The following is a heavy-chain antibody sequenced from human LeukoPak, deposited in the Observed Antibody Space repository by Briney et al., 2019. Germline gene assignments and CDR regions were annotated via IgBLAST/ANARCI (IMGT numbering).Heavy chain of an antibody. CDR2: IRSKAYGGTT. CDR3: ARYSYGYGGAFDI. CDR1: GFTFGVYA. D-gene: IGHD5-18*01. J-gene: IGHJ3*02. Sequence: GGSLRLSCTASGFTFGVYAMSWFRQAPGKGRGWVVFIRSKAYGGTTEYAASVKGRFTISSDDSKSIAYLQMNSLKTEDTAVYYCARYSYGYGGAFDIWGQGTMVTVSS. V-gene: IGHV3-49*03.